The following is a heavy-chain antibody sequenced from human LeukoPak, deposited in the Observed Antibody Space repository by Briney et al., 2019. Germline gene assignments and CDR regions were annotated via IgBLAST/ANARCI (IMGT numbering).Heavy chain of an antibody. CDR1: GFTFSTYS. CDR3: ARLIAAAGTGY. CDR2: ISSSGNTI. V-gene: IGHV3-48*01. D-gene: IGHD6-13*01. Sequence: GESLRLSCVASGFTFSTYSMNWVRQAPGKGLEWISYISSSGNTIYYADSVKGRFTISRDNAKNSLYLQMNSLRAEDTAVYYCARLIAAAGTGYWGQGTLVTVSS. J-gene: IGHJ4*02.